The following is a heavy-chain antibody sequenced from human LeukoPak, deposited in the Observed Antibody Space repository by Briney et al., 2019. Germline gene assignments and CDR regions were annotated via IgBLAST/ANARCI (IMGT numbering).Heavy chain of an antibody. CDR2: INPNSGGT. J-gene: IGHJ5*02. Sequence: ASVTVSCKASGYTFTGYYMHWVRQAPGQGREWMGWINPNSGGTNYAQKFQGRVTMPRDTSISTAYMELSRLRSDDTAVYYCAGGYGDYPYDSSGYPNWFDPWGQGTLVTVSS. V-gene: IGHV1-2*02. CDR1: GYTFTGYY. D-gene: IGHD3-22*01. CDR3: AGGYGDYPYDSSGYPNWFDP.